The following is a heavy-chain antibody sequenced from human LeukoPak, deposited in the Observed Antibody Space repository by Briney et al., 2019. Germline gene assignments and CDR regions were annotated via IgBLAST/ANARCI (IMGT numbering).Heavy chain of an antibody. D-gene: IGHD6-19*01. Sequence: ASVKVSCKASGYTFTSYYMHWVRQAPGQGLEWMGIINPSGGSTSYAQKFQGRVTMTRDTSTSTVYMELSSLRAEDTAVYYCAKDLNHRIAVAGPAEYFQHWGQGTLVTVSS. J-gene: IGHJ1*01. CDR2: INPSGGST. CDR1: GYTFTSYY. V-gene: IGHV1-46*01. CDR3: AKDLNHRIAVAGPAEYFQH.